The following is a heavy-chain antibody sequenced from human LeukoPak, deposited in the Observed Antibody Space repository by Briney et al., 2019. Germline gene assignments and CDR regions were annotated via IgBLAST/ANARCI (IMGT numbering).Heavy chain of an antibody. V-gene: IGHV3-23*01. D-gene: IGHD2-8*01. J-gene: IGHJ4*02. CDR1: GFTFSSYA. CDR2: ISGSGGST. Sequence: SGGSLRLSCAASGFTFSSYAMSWVRQAPGKGLEWVSAISGSGGSTYYADSVKGRFTISRDNSKNTLYLQMNSLRAEDTAVYYCANDLGYCTNGVCYTEYYFDYWGQGTLVTVSS. CDR3: ANDLGYCTNGVCYTEYYFDY.